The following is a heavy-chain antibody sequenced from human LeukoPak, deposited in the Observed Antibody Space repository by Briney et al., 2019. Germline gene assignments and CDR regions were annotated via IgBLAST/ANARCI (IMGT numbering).Heavy chain of an antibody. CDR3: AQHDYGELGY. D-gene: IGHD4/OR15-4a*01. V-gene: IGHV4-4*02. CDR1: GGSFNRTNW. Sequence: SGTLSLTCAVSGGSFNRTNWWSWVRQPPGKGLEWIGEISHSGSTNYNPSLKRRVTISVDKSKNLVSLKLISVTAADTAVYFCAQHDYGELGYWGQGTLVTVSS. CDR2: ISHSGST. J-gene: IGHJ4*02.